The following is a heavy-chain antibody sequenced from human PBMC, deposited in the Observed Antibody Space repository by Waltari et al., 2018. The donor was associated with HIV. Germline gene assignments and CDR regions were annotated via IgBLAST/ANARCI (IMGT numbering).Heavy chain of an antibody. J-gene: IGHJ4*02. CDR2: ISSSSSYI. D-gene: IGHD6-6*01. V-gene: IGHV3-21*01. CDR3: ARGGGIAARPFDY. CDR1: GFTFSSYS. Sequence: EVQLVESGGGLVKPGGSLRLSCAASGFTFSSYSMNWVRQAPVNGREWVSSISSSSSYIYYADSVKGRFTISRDNAKNSLYLQMNSLRAEDTAVYYCARGGGIAARPFDYWGQGTLVTVSS.